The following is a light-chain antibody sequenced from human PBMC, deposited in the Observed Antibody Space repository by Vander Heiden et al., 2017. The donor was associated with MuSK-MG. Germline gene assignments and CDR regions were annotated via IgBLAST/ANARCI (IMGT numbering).Light chain of an antibody. CDR2: QDS. Sequence: SYELTQPPSVSGSPGQTASITCSGDKLGDKYACWYQQKPDQSPVLVIYQDSKRPSGIPERFSGSSSGNTATLTISGTPARDEGDYYSQARDSISVVFGGGTKLTVL. V-gene: IGLV3-1*01. J-gene: IGLJ2*01. CDR3: QARDSISVV. CDR1: KLGDKY.